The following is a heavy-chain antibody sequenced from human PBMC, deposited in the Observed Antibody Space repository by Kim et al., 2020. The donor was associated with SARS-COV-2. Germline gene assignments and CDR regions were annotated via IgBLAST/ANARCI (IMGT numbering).Heavy chain of an antibody. CDR3: AKDPGYYGDYGLGCDY. D-gene: IGHD4-17*01. J-gene: IGHJ4*02. CDR2: ISYDGSNK. Sequence: GGSLRLSCAASGFTFSSYGMHWVRQAPGKGLEWVAVISYDGSNKYYADSVKGRFTISRDNSKNTLYLQMNSLRAEDTAVYYCAKDPGYYGDYGLGCDYWGQGTLVTVSS. CDR1: GFTFSSYG. V-gene: IGHV3-30*18.